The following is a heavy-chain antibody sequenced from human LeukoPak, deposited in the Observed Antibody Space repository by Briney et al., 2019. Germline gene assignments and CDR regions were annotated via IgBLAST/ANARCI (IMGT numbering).Heavy chain of an antibody. V-gene: IGHV3-48*03. J-gene: IGHJ4*02. D-gene: IGHD4-17*01. CDR2: ISSSGSTI. CDR1: GFTFRSYE. Sequence: GGSLRLSCAASGFTFRSYEMNWVRQAPGKGLEWVSYISSSGSTIYYADSVKGRFTISRDNAKNSLFLQMNSLRAEDTALYYCARDKYGAYFDSWGQGTLVTVSS. CDR3: ARDKYGAYFDS.